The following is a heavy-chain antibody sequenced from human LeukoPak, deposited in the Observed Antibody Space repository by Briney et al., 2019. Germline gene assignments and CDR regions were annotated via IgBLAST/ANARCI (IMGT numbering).Heavy chain of an antibody. Sequence: ASETLSLTCTVSGGSISSGSFHWSWIRQPAGKGLEWIGRISTTGSPHYYPSVKSRLTISIDTSENQMSLHLASVTAADTAVYYCARMGWGQHYYMDLWGRGTTVTVSS. V-gene: IGHV4-61*02. D-gene: IGHD1-26*01. CDR3: ARMGWGQHYYMDL. CDR2: ISTTGSP. CDR1: GGSISSGSFH. J-gene: IGHJ6*03.